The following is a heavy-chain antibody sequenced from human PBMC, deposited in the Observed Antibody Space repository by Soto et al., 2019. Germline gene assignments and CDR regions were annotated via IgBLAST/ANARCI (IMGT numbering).Heavy chain of an antibody. CDR1: GYSITDLS. CDR3: ATALDYHDSSGFYFY. CDR2: LDPDNSET. Sequence: QVQLVQSGAEVKKPGASVKVTCKVSGYSITDLSIHWVRQAPAKGLEWMGGLDPDNSETVYAQKFQCRVTMTEDTSTNTAYMEVTSLRSEDTAIYDCATALDYHDSSGFYFYWGPGALITVSS. J-gene: IGHJ4*02. D-gene: IGHD3-22*01. V-gene: IGHV1-24*01.